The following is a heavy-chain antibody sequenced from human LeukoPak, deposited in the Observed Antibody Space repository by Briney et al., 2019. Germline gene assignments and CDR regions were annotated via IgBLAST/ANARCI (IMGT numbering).Heavy chain of an antibody. J-gene: IGHJ4*02. CDR3: AKESGKFDY. V-gene: IGHV3-43*02. CDR2: ISGDGVST. CDR1: GLPIADFA. Sequence: GGSLRLSCVASGLPIADFAMHWVRQAPGKGLEWVPLISGDGVSTFYTDSVRGRFSISRDNTKNSLYLEMNSLRTEDTAMYYCAKESGKFDYWGQGTLVAVSS.